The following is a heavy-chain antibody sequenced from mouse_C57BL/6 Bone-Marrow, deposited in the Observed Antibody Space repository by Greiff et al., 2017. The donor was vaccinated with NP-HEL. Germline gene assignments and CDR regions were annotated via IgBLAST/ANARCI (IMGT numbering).Heavy chain of an antibody. Sequence: EVKVVESGGGLVKPGGSLKLSCAASGFTFSSYAMSWVRQTPEKRLEWVATISDGGSYTYYPDNVKGRFTISRDNAKNNLYLQMSHLKSEDTAMYYCAPHFDYGSSPFAYWGQGTLVTVSA. J-gene: IGHJ3*01. V-gene: IGHV5-4*03. CDR2: ISDGGSYT. D-gene: IGHD1-1*01. CDR3: APHFDYGSSPFAY. CDR1: GFTFSSYA.